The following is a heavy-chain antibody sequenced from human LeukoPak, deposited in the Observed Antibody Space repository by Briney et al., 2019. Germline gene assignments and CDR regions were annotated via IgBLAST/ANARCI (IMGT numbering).Heavy chain of an antibody. J-gene: IGHJ4*02. CDR2: ISYDGSNK. CDR3: ARNRREGSWYYFDY. CDR1: GFTFSSYA. Sequence: GGSLRLSCAASGFTFSSYAMHWVRQAPGKGLGWVAVISYDGSNKYYADSVKGRFTISRDNSKNTLYLQMNSLRAEDTAVYYCARNRREGSWYYFDYWGQGTLVTVSS. V-gene: IGHV3-30-3*01. D-gene: IGHD6-13*01.